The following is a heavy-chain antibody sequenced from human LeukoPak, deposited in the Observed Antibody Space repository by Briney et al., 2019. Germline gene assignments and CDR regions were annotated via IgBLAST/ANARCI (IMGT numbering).Heavy chain of an antibody. J-gene: IGHJ5*02. V-gene: IGHV3-48*01. CDR3: VRGQDGIDNWFDP. D-gene: IGHD5-24*01. CDR2: IRGNSETI. CDR1: GFTFSSHW. Sequence: GSLRLSCAASGFTFSSHWMHWVRQAPGKGLEWISYIRGNSETIHYADSVKGRFTISRDNAKNSLSLQMTSLRAEDTAVYYCVRGQDGIDNWFDPWGQGTLVTVAS.